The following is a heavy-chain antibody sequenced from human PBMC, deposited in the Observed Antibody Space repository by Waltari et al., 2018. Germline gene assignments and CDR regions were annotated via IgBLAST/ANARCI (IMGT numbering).Heavy chain of an antibody. Sequence: QVQLQESGPGLVKPSETLSLTCTVSDGSMTGHYWSWIRQPPGKGLEWIGYIYYSGNTNYNPSLKCRVTISVDTSKTQFSLKLTSVTAADTALYYCARTSRAIDYYFDYWGQGTLVTVSS. D-gene: IGHD3-10*01. CDR2: IYYSGNT. J-gene: IGHJ4*01. CDR3: ARTSRAIDYYFDY. V-gene: IGHV4-59*11. CDR1: DGSMTGHY.